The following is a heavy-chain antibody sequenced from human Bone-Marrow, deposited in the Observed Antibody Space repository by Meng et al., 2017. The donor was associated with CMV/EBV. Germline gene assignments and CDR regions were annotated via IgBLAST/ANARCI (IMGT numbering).Heavy chain of an antibody. J-gene: IGHJ4*02. D-gene: IGHD6-19*01. V-gene: IGHV1-2*02. CDR2: INPNSGGT. CDR1: GYTFTGNY. Sequence: ASVKVSCKASGYTFTGNYMHWVRQDPGQGLEWMGWINPNSGGTNYAQKFQGRVTMTRDTSISTPYMELSRLRSDDTAVYYCARYPRNIAVDPRFDYWGQGTLVTVSS. CDR3: ARYPRNIAVDPRFDY.